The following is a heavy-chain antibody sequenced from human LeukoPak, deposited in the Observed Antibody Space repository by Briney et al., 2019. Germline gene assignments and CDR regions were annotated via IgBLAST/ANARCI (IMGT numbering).Heavy chain of an antibody. CDR3: ARGRLVVWNWFDP. V-gene: IGHV3-74*01. CDR2: INSDGSST. J-gene: IGHJ5*02. CDR1: GFTFSIYW. D-gene: IGHD2-2*01. Sequence: GGSLRLSCAASGFTFSIYWMHWVRQAPGKGLVWVSRINSDGSSTSYADSVKGRFTISRDNAKNTLYLQMNSLRAEDTAVYYCARGRLVVWNWFDPWGQGTLVTVSS.